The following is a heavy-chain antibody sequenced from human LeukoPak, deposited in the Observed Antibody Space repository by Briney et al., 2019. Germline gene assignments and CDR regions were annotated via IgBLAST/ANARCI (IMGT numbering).Heavy chain of an antibody. Sequence: PGGSLRLSCVASGYTFSSFSINCVRQAPGKGLEWVSSISVRSNYIYYADSVRGRFSISRDDARDSLFLQMNSLRAEDTAVYYCVRLRRNSDTSGYYYYYDFWGQGTLVTVSS. CDR2: ISVRSNYI. J-gene: IGHJ4*02. V-gene: IGHV3-21*01. CDR1: GYTFSSFS. CDR3: VRLRRNSDTSGYYYYYDF. D-gene: IGHD3-22*01.